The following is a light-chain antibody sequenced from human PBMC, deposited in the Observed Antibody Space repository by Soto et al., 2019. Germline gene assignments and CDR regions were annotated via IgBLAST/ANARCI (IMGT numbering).Light chain of an antibody. CDR3: QQYNKWPLT. CDR2: GVS. Sequence: EIVMTQSPVTLSVAPGEGATLSRRPSQSVGSELAWSHQKPGQPPRLLISGVSTRATGIPARFSGSGSGTEFTLTISSLQSEDFAVYYCQQYNKWPLTFGGGTKVDIK. J-gene: IGKJ4*01. V-gene: IGKV3-15*01. CDR1: QSVGSE.